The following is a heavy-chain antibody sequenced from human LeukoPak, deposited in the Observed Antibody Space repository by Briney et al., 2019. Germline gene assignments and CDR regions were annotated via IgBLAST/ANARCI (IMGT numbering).Heavy chain of an antibody. J-gene: IGHJ4*02. V-gene: IGHV3-74*01. CDR3: ARDAPGNTALDY. D-gene: IGHD5-18*01. CDR2: INGYGSST. Sequence: GGSLRLSCAASGFTFISYWMHWVRQAPGKGLVWVSRINGYGSSTDFADSVKGRFTISRDNAKNTLYLQMNSLKAEDTAVYYCARDAPGNTALDYWGQGTLVTVSS. CDR1: GFTFISYW.